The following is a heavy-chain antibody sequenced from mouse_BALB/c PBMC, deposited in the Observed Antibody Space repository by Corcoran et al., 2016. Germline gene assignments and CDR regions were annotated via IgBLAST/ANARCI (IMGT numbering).Heavy chain of an antibody. J-gene: IGHJ2*01. V-gene: IGHV1-7*01. CDR3: ASYYGSSYFDY. CDR2: INPSTGYT. CDR1: GYTITNYW. Sequence: QVKLQQSGAELAKHGASVKMSCTASGYTITNYWMNWVKQRPGQGLEWIGYINPSTGYTEYNQKFKDKATLTANKSSSTAYMQLSSLTSEDSAVYYCASYYGSSYFDYWGQGTTLTVSS. D-gene: IGHD1-1*01.